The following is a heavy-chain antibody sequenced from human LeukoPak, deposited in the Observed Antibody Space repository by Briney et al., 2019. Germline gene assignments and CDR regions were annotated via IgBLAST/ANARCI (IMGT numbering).Heavy chain of an antibody. D-gene: IGHD2-2*01. CDR3: AKDFPVPAALGGFDY. J-gene: IGHJ4*02. CDR2: MSYDGSNK. V-gene: IGHV3-30*18. Sequence: GRSLRLSCAASGFTFSSYGMHWVRQAPGKGLEWVAVMSYDGSNKYYADSVKGRFTISGDNSKNTLYLQMNSLRAEDTAVYYCAKDFPVPAALGGFDYWGQGTLVTVSS. CDR1: GFTFSSYG.